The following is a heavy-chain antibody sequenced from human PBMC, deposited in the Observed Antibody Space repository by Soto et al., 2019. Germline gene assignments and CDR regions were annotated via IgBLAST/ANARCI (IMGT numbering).Heavy chain of an antibody. CDR3: ARDLYEYSSSWYYFDY. D-gene: IGHD6-13*01. CDR1: GYTFTSYA. V-gene: IGHV1-3*01. J-gene: IGHJ4*02. CDR2: INAGNGNT. Sequence: QVQLVQSGAEVKKPGASVKVSCKASGYTFTSYAMHWVRQAPGQRLEWMGWINAGNGNTKYSQKFQGRVTITRDTSASTAYMELSSLRSEDTAVYYCARDLYEYSSSWYYFDYWGQGTLVTVSS.